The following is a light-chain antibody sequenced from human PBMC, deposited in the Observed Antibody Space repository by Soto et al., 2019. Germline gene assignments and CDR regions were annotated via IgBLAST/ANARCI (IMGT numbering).Light chain of an antibody. CDR1: SSDVGGYNY. V-gene: IGLV2-8*01. Sequence: QSALTQPPSASGSPGQSVTISCTGSSSDVGGYNYVSWYQQHPGKAPKLMIYEVCKRPSGVPDRLSGSKSGNTASLTVSGLQAEDEADYYCSSYGGSNTVVFGGGTKLPVL. CDR2: EVC. J-gene: IGLJ2*01. CDR3: SSYGGSNTVV.